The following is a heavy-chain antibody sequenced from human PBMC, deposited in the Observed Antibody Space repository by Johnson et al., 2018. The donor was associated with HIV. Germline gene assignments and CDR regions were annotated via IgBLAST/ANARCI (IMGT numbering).Heavy chain of an antibody. CDR1: GFTFSSYA. J-gene: IGHJ3*02. Sequence: QVQLVESGGGVVQPGRSLRLSCAASGFTFSSYAMHWVRQAPGKGLAWVAVISYDGSNKYYTDSVKGRFTISRDNAKNSLYLHLNSLRAEDTALYYCAKTTRGNWGSCFDIWGRGTMVTVSS. V-gene: IGHV3-30*04. D-gene: IGHD7-27*01. CDR3: AKTTRGNWGSCFDI. CDR2: ISYDGSNK.